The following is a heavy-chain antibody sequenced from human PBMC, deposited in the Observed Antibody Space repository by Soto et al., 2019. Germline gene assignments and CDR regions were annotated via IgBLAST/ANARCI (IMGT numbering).Heavy chain of an antibody. CDR3: ARVSSSIVVVPDYGMDV. J-gene: IGHJ6*02. D-gene: IGHD2-15*01. V-gene: IGHV1-18*04. CDR2: ISGKNGNT. CDR1: GYTFISHG. Sequence: QVQLVQSGVEVKKPGASVKVSCKASGYTFISHGISWVRQAPGQALEWMGWISGKNGNTNYAQKLQGRVHLTSDTATSTAYMELRSLRSDDTAVYYCARVSSSIVVVPDYGMDVWGQGTTVTVSS.